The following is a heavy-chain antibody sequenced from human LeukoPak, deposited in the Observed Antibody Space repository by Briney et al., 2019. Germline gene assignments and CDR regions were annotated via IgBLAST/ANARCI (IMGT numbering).Heavy chain of an antibody. D-gene: IGHD3-22*01. CDR3: ARYPYYYASSGFDY. Sequence: GGSLRLSCAASGFTFSSYAMSWVRQAPGKGLEWVSAISGSGGSTYYADSVKGRFTISRDNSKNTLYLQMNSLRAEDTAMYYCARYPYYYASSGFDYWGKGPLVTFS. J-gene: IGHJ4*02. CDR1: GFTFSSYA. CDR2: ISGSGGST. V-gene: IGHV3-23*01.